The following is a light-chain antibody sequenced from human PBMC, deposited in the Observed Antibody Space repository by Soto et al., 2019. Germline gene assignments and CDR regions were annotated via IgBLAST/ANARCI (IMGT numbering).Light chain of an antibody. V-gene: IGKV3-11*01. Sequence: EIVLTQSPAILSLSPGERATLSCRASQRVGSYLAWYQQKPGQAPRLLIYDASNRATGIPARFSGSGSGTDFTLTIISLEPEDFAVYFCQQRSNWLTFGGGTKVEIK. J-gene: IGKJ4*01. CDR2: DAS. CDR1: QRVGSY. CDR3: QQRSNWLT.